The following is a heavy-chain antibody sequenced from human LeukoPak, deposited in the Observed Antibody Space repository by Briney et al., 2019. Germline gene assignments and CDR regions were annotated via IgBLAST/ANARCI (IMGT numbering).Heavy chain of an antibody. CDR1: GFTFSNYA. V-gene: IGHV3-23*01. Sequence: GGSLRLSCAASGFTFSNYAMNWVRQAPGRGLEWVSAISGSGGSTYYADSVKGRFTISRDNAKNTLYLQMNSLRAEDTAVYYCVKDYDSFFDYWGQGTLVTVSS. CDR2: ISGSGGST. CDR3: VKDYDSFFDY. D-gene: IGHD3-22*01. J-gene: IGHJ4*02.